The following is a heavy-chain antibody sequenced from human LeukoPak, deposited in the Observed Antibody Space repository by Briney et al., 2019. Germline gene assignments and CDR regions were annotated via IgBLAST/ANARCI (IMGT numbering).Heavy chain of an antibody. Sequence: GGSLRLSCAASGFTFSSYSMNWVRQAPGKGLEWVSYISSSSSTIYYADPVKGRFTISRDNAKNSLYLQMNSLRAEDTAVYYCARGSSGYYSPGWDIWGQGTMVTVSS. J-gene: IGHJ3*02. CDR2: ISSSSSTI. CDR1: GFTFSSYS. V-gene: IGHV3-48*01. CDR3: ARGSSGYYSPGWDI. D-gene: IGHD3-22*01.